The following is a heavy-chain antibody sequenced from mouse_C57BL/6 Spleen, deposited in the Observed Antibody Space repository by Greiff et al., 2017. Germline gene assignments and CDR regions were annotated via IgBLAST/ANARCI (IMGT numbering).Heavy chain of an antibody. J-gene: IGHJ4*01. Sequence: EVQLVESGGGLVQPGGSLKLSCAASGFTFSDYGMAWVRQAPRKGPEWVAFISNLAYSIYYADTVTGRFTISRANAKNTLYLEMSSLRSEDTAMYYCARHPLYAMDYWGQGTSVTVSS. CDR1: GFTFSDYG. CDR3: ARHPLYAMDY. CDR2: ISNLAYSI. V-gene: IGHV5-15*01.